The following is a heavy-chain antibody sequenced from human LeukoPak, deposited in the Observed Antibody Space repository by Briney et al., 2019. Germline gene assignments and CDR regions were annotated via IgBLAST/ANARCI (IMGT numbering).Heavy chain of an antibody. J-gene: IGHJ5*02. CDR1: GGSFSAYY. D-gene: IGHD2-15*01. CDR3: APTDCSGGSCYSSWFDP. Sequence: SETLSLTCAVYGGSFSAYYWSWIRQPPGKGLEWSGEINHSGSTNYNPSLKSRVTISVDTSKNQFSLKLSSVTAADTAVYYCAPTDCSGGSCYSSWFDPWGQGTLVTVSS. CDR2: INHSGST. V-gene: IGHV4-34*01.